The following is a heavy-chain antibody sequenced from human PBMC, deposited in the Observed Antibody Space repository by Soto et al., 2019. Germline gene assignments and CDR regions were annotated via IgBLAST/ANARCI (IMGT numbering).Heavy chain of an antibody. CDR2: IKLDGREK. V-gene: IGHV3-7*01. Sequence: GGSLRLSCSASGFIFRRYWMAWVRQAPGKGLEWVATIKLDGREKNYLDSVQGRFTISRDDAENSMSLQMSSLRGEDTAVYFCVRELDGYARFDYWGLGTPVTVSS. CDR1: GFIFRRYW. J-gene: IGHJ4*02. D-gene: IGHD1-1*01. CDR3: VRELDGYARFDY.